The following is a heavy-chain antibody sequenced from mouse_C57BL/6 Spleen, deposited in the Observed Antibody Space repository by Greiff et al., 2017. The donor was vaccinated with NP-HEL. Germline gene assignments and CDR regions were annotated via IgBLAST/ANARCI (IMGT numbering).Heavy chain of an antibody. CDR1: GYTFTSYW. CDR3: ARGELRRGFDY. V-gene: IGHV1-5*01. Sequence: VQLQQSGTVLARPGASVKMSFKTSGYTFTSYWMHWVKQRPGQGLEWIGAIYPGNSDTSYNQKFKGKAKLTAVTSASTAYMELSSLTNEDSAVYYCARGELRRGFDYWGQGTTLTVSS. J-gene: IGHJ2*01. CDR2: IYPGNSDT. D-gene: IGHD1-1*01.